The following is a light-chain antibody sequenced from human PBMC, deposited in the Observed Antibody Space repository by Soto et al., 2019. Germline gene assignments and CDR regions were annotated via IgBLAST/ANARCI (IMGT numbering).Light chain of an antibody. Sequence: EIVLTQSPATLSSSPGERATLSCRASQSVSSFLAWYQQKPAQAPRLLMYDASHRATGTPARFSGSGSGTDFTLTISSLEPEDFAVYYCQVRFNWLYTFGQGTKLEIK. CDR1: QSVSSF. J-gene: IGKJ2*01. V-gene: IGKV3-11*01. CDR3: QVRFNWLYT. CDR2: DAS.